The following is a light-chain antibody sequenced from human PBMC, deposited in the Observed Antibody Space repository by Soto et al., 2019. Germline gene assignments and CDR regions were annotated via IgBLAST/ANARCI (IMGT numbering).Light chain of an antibody. Sequence: QSALTQPASVSGSPGQSITISCTGTSSDVGGYNYVSWYQQHPGKAPKLIIYEVSNRPSGESHRFSGSKSGNTASLTISGLQAEDEAYYYCSSYTSSYTYVFGTGTKVTVL. J-gene: IGLJ1*01. CDR2: EVS. CDR3: SSYTSSYTYV. V-gene: IGLV2-14*01. CDR1: SSDVGGYNY.